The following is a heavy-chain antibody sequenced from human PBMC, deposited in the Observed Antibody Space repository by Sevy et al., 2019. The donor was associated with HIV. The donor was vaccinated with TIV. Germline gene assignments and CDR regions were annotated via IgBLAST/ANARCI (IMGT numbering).Heavy chain of an antibody. J-gene: IGHJ3*02. V-gene: IGHV3-21*01. CDR1: GFTFSSYS. CDR3: ARDEGGDIVVVVAATAGAFDI. D-gene: IGHD2-15*01. CDR2: ISSSSSYI. Sequence: GGSLRLSCAASGFTFSSYSMNWVRQAPGKGLEWVSSISSSSSYIYYADSVKGRFTISRDNAKNSLYLQMNSLRAEDTAVYYCARDEGGDIVVVVAATAGAFDIWGQRTMVTVSS.